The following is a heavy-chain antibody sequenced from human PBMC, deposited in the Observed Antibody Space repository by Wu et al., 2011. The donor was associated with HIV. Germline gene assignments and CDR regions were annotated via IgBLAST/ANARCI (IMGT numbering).Heavy chain of an antibody. D-gene: IGHD4-17*01. Sequence: QVQLVQSGAEVKKPGASVRVSCEASGYTFIGYYIHWVRQAPGQGLEWMGIINPNNGRATYAQKFQGRVTMTRDTSTSTVYMDLSSLRFEDTAVYYCARTYGDYDKFDYWGQGTLVTVSS. J-gene: IGHJ4*02. V-gene: IGHV1-46*01. CDR1: GYTFIGYY. CDR3: ARTYGDYDKFDY. CDR2: INPNNGRA.